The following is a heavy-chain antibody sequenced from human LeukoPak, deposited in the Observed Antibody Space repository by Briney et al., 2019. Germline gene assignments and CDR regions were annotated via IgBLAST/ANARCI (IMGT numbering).Heavy chain of an antibody. V-gene: IGHV1-46*01. Sequence: GASVKVSCKASGYTFISYNMHWVRQAPGQGLEWMGVINPGGDSTSYAQKFQGRVTMTRDTSTSTVYMELSSLRSEDTAVYYCARALSYSPVDYWGQGTLVTVSS. CDR2: INPGGDST. CDR3: ARALSYSPVDY. J-gene: IGHJ4*02. CDR1: GYTFISYN. D-gene: IGHD2-21*01.